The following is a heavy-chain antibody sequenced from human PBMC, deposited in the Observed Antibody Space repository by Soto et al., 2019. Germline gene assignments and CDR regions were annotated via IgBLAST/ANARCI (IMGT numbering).Heavy chain of an antibody. CDR2: ISVHNGDT. J-gene: IGHJ6*02. Sequence: QAQVLQSGAEVKKPGASVKVSCEASGYSFTGYCISWVRQAPGQGLEWMGWISVHNGDTLYAQNLQDRVTMTTDTSTNTAYLELSSLRSADTAVYYCASYSGVGSYGTRIHGMDIWGQGTTVTVSS. V-gene: IGHV1-18*01. CDR1: GYSFTGYC. CDR3: ASYSGVGSYGTRIHGMDI. D-gene: IGHD2-15*01.